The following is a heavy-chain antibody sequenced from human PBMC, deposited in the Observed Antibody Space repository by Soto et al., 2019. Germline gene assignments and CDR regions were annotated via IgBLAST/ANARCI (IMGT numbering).Heavy chain of an antibody. D-gene: IGHD6-19*01. CDR3: AMLGGWSGGSSGMDV. V-gene: IGHV3-72*01. CDR2: IRRKANSYTT. Sequence: EVQLVESGGGLVQPGGSLRLSCAASGLIFSDYHMDWVRQAPGKGLEWVGRIRRKANSYTTEYAASVKGRFTISRDDSKNSLYLQMNSLKSEDTAVYYCAMLGGWSGGSSGMDVWGQGTTGHRLL. CDR1: GLIFSDYH. J-gene: IGHJ6*02.